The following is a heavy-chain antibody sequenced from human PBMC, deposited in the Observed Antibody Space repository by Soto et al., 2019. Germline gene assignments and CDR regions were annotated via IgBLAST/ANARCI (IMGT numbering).Heavy chain of an antibody. CDR1: GYTFTSYG. D-gene: IGHD2-2*01. J-gene: IGHJ5*02. V-gene: IGHV1-18*04. CDR3: ARFYCSSTSCQGWFDP. CDR2: ISAYNGNT. Sequence: ASVKVSCKASGYTFTSYGISWLRQSPGQGLEWMGWISAYNGNTNYAQKLQGRVTMTTDTSTSTAYMELRSLRSDDTAVYYCARFYCSSTSCQGWFDPWGQGTLVTVSS.